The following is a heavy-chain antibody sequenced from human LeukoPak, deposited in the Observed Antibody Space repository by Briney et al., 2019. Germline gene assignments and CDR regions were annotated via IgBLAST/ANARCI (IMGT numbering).Heavy chain of an antibody. CDR3: ARDPNTSYFDWLIHHYYYGMDV. CDR2: INAGNGNT. V-gene: IGHV1-3*01. D-gene: IGHD3-9*01. Sequence: ASVKVSCKASGYTFTSYGISWVRQAPGQGFEWMGWINAGNGNTKYSQKFQGRVTITRDTSASTAYMELSSLRSEDTAVYYCARDPNTSYFDWLIHHYYYGMDVWGQGTTVTVSS. CDR1: GYTFTSYG. J-gene: IGHJ6*02.